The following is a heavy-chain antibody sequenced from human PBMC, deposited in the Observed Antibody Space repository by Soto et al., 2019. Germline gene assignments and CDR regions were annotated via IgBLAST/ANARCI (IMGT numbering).Heavy chain of an antibody. CDR3: ARGEVHSSVWNFDF. CDR2: INPNSGST. CDR1: GYKFTGDH. J-gene: IGHJ4*02. Sequence: QVQLVQSGAEVRKPGASVKVSCKASGYKFTGDHLHWVRQTPGLGLEWMGRINPNSGSTNYAQKFQGRVTLTRDTSTTTAYMELSILRSEDTAVYYCARGEVHSSVWNFDFWGQGTLVTVSS. D-gene: IGHD6-19*01. V-gene: IGHV1-46*03.